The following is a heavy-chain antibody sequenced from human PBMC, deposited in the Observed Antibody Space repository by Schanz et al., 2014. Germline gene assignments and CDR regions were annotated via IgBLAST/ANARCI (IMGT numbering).Heavy chain of an antibody. CDR1: GGSIRSGTYY. Sequence: QVQLQESGPGLVKPSQTLSLTCTVSGGSIRSGTYYWSWIRQPAGKALEWVGRVFPNGTTNYNPSLKTRLTISLDTSKNQLSLTQTTLTAADAAVYYCARDTTWRLDLWGRGTLVTVSS. J-gene: IGHJ2*01. V-gene: IGHV4-61*02. CDR3: ARDTTWRLDL. CDR2: VFPNGTT. D-gene: IGHD1-1*01.